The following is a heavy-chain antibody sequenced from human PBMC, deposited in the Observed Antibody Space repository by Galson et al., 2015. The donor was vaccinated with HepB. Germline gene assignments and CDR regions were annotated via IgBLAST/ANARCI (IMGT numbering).Heavy chain of an antibody. D-gene: IGHD6-13*01. V-gene: IGHV3-30*04. CDR3: ARSHGYGSSWFND. J-gene: IGHJ4*02. Sequence: SLRLSCAASGFTFSSYAMHWVRQAPGKGLEWVAVISFHESRKYYADSVQGRFTISRDDSKNALYLQIINLRGDDTAVYYCARSHGYGSSWFNDWGQGTLVTVSS. CDR2: ISFHESRK. CDR1: GFTFSSYA.